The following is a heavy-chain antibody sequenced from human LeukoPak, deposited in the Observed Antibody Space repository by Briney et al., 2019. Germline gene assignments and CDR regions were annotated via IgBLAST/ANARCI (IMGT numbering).Heavy chain of an antibody. D-gene: IGHD2-2*01. CDR1: GYTFSNFG. J-gene: IGHJ4*02. V-gene: IGHV1-18*01. CDR3: ARDGTSTDDY. CDR2: ISGNNDNP. Sequence: ASVKVSCKASGYTFSNFGIHWVRQAPGQGLEWMAWISGNNDNPNYGQKFQGRFTVTTDPSASTAYMELRNLRSDDTAVYYCARDGTSTDDYWGQGTLVTVSS.